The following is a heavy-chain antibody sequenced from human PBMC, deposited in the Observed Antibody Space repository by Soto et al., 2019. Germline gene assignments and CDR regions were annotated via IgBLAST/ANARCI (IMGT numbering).Heavy chain of an antibody. Sequence: QVQLVESGGGVVQPGRSLRLSCAASGFTFSSYGMHWVRQAPGKGLEWVAVIWYDGSNKYYADSVKGRFTISRDNSKNTLYLQMNSLRAEDTAVYYCARPSPRYYDSSGQYYFDYWGQGTLVTVSS. CDR3: ARPSPRYYDSSGQYYFDY. V-gene: IGHV3-33*01. CDR2: IWYDGSNK. D-gene: IGHD3-22*01. J-gene: IGHJ4*02. CDR1: GFTFSSYG.